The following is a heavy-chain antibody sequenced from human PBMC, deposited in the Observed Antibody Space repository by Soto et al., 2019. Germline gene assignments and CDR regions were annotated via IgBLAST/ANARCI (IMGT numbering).Heavy chain of an antibody. CDR1: GFTVSSNY. CDR3: ARVRTITGYYFDY. D-gene: IGHD1-1*01. Sequence: TGGSLRLSCAASGFTVSSNYMSWVRQAPGKGLEWVSVIYSGGSTYYADSVKGRFTISRDNSKNTLYLQMNSLRAEDTAVYYCARVRTITGYYFDYWGQGTLVTVSS. CDR2: IYSGGST. V-gene: IGHV3-66*01. J-gene: IGHJ4*02.